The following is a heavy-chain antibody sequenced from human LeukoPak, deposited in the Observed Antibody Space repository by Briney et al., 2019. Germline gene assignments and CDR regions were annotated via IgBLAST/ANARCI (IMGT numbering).Heavy chain of an antibody. CDR1: GGSISSSSYY. J-gene: IGHJ6*03. CDR2: IYYSGST. D-gene: IGHD3-10*01. Sequence: SETLSLTCTVSGGSISSSSYYWGWIRQPPGKGLEWIGSIYYSGSTYYNPSRKSQFTISVDTAKNQFSLKQSSVTAADTAVYYCARAVYYGSGSYYNPVSYYYYMDVWGKGTTVTVSS. CDR3: ARAVYYGSGSYYNPVSYYYYMDV. V-gene: IGHV4-39*07.